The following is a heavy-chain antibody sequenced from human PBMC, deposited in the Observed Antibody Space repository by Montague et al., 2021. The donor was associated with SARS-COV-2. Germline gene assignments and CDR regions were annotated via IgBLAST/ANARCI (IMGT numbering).Heavy chain of an antibody. CDR1: GFPFSSYA. Sequence: SRSLSFSASGFPFSSYAMHWVRQAPGKGLEWVAVISYDGSNKYYADSVKGRFTISRDNSKNTLYLQMDSLRAEDTAVYYCARTNSGSYSGAFDIWGQGTMVTVSS. CDR3: ARTNSGSYSGAFDI. CDR2: ISYDGSNK. D-gene: IGHD1-26*01. J-gene: IGHJ3*02. V-gene: IGHV3-30*04.